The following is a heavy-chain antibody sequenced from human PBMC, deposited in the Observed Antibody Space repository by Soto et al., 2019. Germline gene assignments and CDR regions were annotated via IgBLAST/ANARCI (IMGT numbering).Heavy chain of an antibody. V-gene: IGHV4-59*01. D-gene: IGHD3-10*01. CDR3: ARAKFPGDENYYGSGSSHWFDP. CDR2: IYHSGST. J-gene: IGHJ5*01. CDR1: CGSISGYY. Sequence: SETLSLTCTVSCGSISGYYWSWIRQPPGKGLEWIGYIYHSGSTNYNPSLKSRVTISVDTSKNQFSLKLSSVTAADTAVYYCARAKFPGDENYYGSGSSHWFDPWGQGTLVTVSS.